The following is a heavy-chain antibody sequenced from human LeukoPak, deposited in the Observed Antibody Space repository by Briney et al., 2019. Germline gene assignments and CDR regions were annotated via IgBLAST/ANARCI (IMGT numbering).Heavy chain of an antibody. CDR3: ARALYDYVWGSYRQGPLDY. J-gene: IGHJ4*02. D-gene: IGHD3-16*02. CDR1: GGSFSGYY. Sequence: SETLSLTCAVYGGSFSGYYWSWIRQPPGKGLEWIGEINHSGSTNYNPSLKSRVTISVDTSKNQFSLKLSSVTAADTAAYYCARALYDYVWGSYRQGPLDYWGQGTLVTVSS. V-gene: IGHV4-34*01. CDR2: INHSGST.